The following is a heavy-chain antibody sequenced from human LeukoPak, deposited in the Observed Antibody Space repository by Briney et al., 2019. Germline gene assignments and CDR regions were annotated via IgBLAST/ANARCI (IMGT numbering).Heavy chain of an antibody. CDR1: GFTFSSYV. J-gene: IGHJ4*02. D-gene: IGHD3-10*01. CDR2: ISNSGDNT. V-gene: IGHV3-23*01. Sequence: GGSLRLSCAASGFTFSSYVMSWVRQAPGKGLEWVSAISNSGDNTYYADSVKGRFTISRDKSQNTLYLQMNSLRAEDTAIYYCARTDYGSGSYSDYWGQGTLVTVSS. CDR3: ARTDYGSGSYSDY.